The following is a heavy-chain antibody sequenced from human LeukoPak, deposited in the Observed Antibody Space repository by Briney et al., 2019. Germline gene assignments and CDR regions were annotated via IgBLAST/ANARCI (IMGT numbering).Heavy chain of an antibody. V-gene: IGHV4-30-2*01. CDR2: IYHSGST. CDR3: ARSITYYYDSSGYFDY. Sequence: SETLSLTCAVSGGSISSGGYSWSWIRQPPGKGLEWIRYIYHSGSTYYNPSLKSRVTISVDRSKNQFSLKLSSVTAADTAVYYCARSITYYYDSSGYFDYWGQGTLVTVSS. D-gene: IGHD3-22*01. J-gene: IGHJ4*02. CDR1: GGSISSGGYS.